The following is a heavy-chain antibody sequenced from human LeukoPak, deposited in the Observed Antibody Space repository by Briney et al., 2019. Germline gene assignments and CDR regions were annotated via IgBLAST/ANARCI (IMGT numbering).Heavy chain of an antibody. Sequence: GGSLRLSCAASGLTFSSYAMSWVRQAPGKGLEWVSAISGSGGSTYYADSVKGRFTISRDNSKNTLYLQMNSLRAEDTAVYYCAKDQWLVHIGYYFDYWGQGTLVTVSS. CDR1: GLTFSSYA. CDR2: ISGSGGST. J-gene: IGHJ4*02. CDR3: AKDQWLVHIGYYFDY. V-gene: IGHV3-23*01. D-gene: IGHD6-19*01.